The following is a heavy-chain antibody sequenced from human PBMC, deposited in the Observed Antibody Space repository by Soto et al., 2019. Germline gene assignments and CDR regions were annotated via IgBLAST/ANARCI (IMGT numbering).Heavy chain of an antibody. D-gene: IGHD6-6*01. CDR3: ARASSSSSAADY. Sequence: QVQLQESGPGLVKASQTLSLICSVSGESISSGGYYWSWLRHHPGKGLEWIGYIYDSESAYYNPSLKSRVTISRDTSKNHFAMKLSSVTAADTAVYYCARASSSSSAADYWGQGTLSTVSS. CDR1: GESISSGGYY. CDR2: IYDSESA. J-gene: IGHJ4*02. V-gene: IGHV4-31*03.